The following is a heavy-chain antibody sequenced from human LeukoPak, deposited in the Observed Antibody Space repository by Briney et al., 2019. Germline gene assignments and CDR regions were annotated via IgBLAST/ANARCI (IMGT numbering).Heavy chain of an antibody. J-gene: IGHJ4*02. V-gene: IGHV3-48*01. CDR3: AKDPTLEIIATSFDS. D-gene: IGHD3-10*01. CDR1: GFTFSSYS. CDR2: ISSSTNTI. Sequence: PGGSLRLSCAASGFTFSSYSMNWVRQAPGKGLEWVSYISSSTNTIYYADSVKGRFTIARDNSKNTLYLQMTSLRAGDTAVYYCAKDPTLEIIATSFDSWGQGTLVTVSS.